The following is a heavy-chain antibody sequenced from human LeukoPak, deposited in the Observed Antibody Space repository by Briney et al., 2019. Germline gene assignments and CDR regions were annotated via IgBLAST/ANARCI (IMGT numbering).Heavy chain of an antibody. CDR1: GCTFSSYA. J-gene: IGHJ4*02. CDR3: ASPYYYGSGSYYFYF. Sequence: SVKVSCKASGCTFSSYAISWVRQAPGQGLEWMGRMIPILGIANYAQNFQGRVTITADKSTRTAYMELSRLRSEDTAVYYGASPYYYGSGSYYFYFWGQGTLVTVSS. V-gene: IGHV1-69*04. CDR2: MIPILGIA. D-gene: IGHD3-10*01.